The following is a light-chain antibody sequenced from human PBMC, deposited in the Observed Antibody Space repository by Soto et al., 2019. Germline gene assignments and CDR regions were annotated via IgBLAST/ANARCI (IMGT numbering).Light chain of an antibody. CDR2: DAS. J-gene: IGKJ3*01. V-gene: IGKV1-39*01. CDR3: QQSYTTLFT. Sequence: DLQMTQSPSSLSASVGDRVTITCRASQSISINLNWYQQRPGKAPKLMIYDASSLQSGVSSRFSGSGSGTDFTLTISDLQPEDFATYYCQQSYTTLFTFGPGTKVDIK. CDR1: QSISIN.